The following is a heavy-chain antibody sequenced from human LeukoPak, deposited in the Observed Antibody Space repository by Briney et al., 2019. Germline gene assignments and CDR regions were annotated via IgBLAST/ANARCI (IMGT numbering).Heavy chain of an antibody. CDR2: IKQDGIEK. D-gene: IGHD3-22*01. CDR1: GSTFSNYG. J-gene: IGHJ1*01. V-gene: IGHV3-7*01. Sequence: PGGSLRLSCAASGSTFSNYGMTWIRQAPGKGLEWVANIKQDGIEKYYADSVVGRFTVSRDNTKNTMFLRMDRLRVEDTAVYYCARGSSGYYCDHFQTWGQGSLVTVSS. CDR3: ARGSSGYYCDHFQT.